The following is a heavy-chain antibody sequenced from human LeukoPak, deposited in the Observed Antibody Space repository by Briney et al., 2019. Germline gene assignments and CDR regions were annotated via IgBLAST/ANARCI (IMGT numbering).Heavy chain of an antibody. J-gene: IGHJ3*02. V-gene: IGHV6-1*01. D-gene: IGHD6-13*01. CDR1: GDSVSSNSAA. CDR2: TYYRSKWYN. Sequence: PSQTLSLTCAISGDSVSSNSAAWNWIRQSPSRGLEWLGRTYYRSKWYNDYAASVKSRISINPDTSKNHFSLQLNSVTPEDTAVYYCARKYSSTWYDALDIWGQGTMVTVSS. CDR3: ARKYSSTWYDALDI.